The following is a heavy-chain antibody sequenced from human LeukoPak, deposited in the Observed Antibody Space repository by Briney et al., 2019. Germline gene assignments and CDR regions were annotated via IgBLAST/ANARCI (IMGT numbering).Heavy chain of an antibody. CDR2: INASNGNT. Sequence: GSVKLSCKASGYTFTSYTINWVRQAPGQRLEWMGSINASNGNTKYSHYFQDRVTITRDKSATTAYMQLSSLRSEDTAVYYCVREVSVLNCFDTWGQGTLVTVSS. D-gene: IGHD1-1*01. J-gene: IGHJ3*02. V-gene: IGHV1-3*01. CDR1: GYTFTSYT. CDR3: VREVSVLNCFDT.